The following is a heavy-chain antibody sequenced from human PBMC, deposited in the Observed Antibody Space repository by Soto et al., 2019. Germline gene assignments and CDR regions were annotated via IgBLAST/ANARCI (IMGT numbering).Heavy chain of an antibody. J-gene: IGHJ5*02. CDR3: AREIGSIVGATTAWFDP. CDR1: GYTFTSYG. D-gene: IGHD1-26*01. V-gene: IGHV1-18*01. Sequence: GASVKVSCKASGYTFTSYGISWVRQAPGQGLEWMGWISAYNGNTNYAQKFQGRVTITADKSTSTAYMELSSLRSEDTAVYYCAREIGSIVGATTAWFDPWGQGTLVTVSS. CDR2: ISAYNGNT.